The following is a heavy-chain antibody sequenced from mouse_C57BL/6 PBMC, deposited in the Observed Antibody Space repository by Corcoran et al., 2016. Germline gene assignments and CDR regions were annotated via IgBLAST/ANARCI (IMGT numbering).Heavy chain of an antibody. Sequence: QVQLQQSGPELVKPGASVKISCKASGYSFTSYYIHWVKQRPGQGLEWIGWIYPGSGNTKYNEKFKGKATLTADTSSSTAYMQLSSLTSEDSAVYYCARSYYSPYWYFDVWGTGTTVTVSS. CDR2: IYPGSGNT. J-gene: IGHJ1*03. D-gene: IGHD2-12*01. V-gene: IGHV1-66*01. CDR3: ARSYYSPYWYFDV. CDR1: GYSFTSYY.